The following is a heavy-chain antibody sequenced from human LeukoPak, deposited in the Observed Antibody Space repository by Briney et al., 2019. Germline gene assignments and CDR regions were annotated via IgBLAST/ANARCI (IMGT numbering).Heavy chain of an antibody. CDR3: ARETGTVTLDY. CDR1: GGTFSSYA. Sequence: ASVKVSCKASGGTFSSYAISWVRQAPGQGLEWMGGIIPIFGTANYAQKFQGRVTITTDESTSTADMELSSLRSEDTAVYYCARETGTVTLDYWGQGTLVTVSS. CDR2: IIPIFGTA. J-gene: IGHJ4*02. D-gene: IGHD4-17*01. V-gene: IGHV1-69*05.